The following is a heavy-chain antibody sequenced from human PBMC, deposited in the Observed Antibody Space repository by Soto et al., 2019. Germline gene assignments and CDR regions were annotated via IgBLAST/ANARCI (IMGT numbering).Heavy chain of an antibody. Sequence: QVQLVQSGAEVRKPGSSVEVSCMASGSTFSSYTVNWVRQAPGQGLEWIGRIIPVLGVTHYARRFQGRLTITADRSPXTXYXXLTTLPSPATAVYYCPRPRYCGVDCYNKFSYGMDVWGQGTTVTVSS. CDR3: PRPRYCGVDCYNKFSYGMDV. V-gene: IGHV1-69*02. J-gene: IGHJ6*02. CDR2: IIPVLGVT. CDR1: GSTFSSYT. D-gene: IGHD2-21*02.